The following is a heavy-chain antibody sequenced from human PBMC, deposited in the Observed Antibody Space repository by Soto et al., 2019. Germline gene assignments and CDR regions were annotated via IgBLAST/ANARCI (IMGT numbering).Heavy chain of an antibody. CDR2: INAGNGNT. Sequence: QVQLVQSGAEVKKPGASVKVSCKASGYTFTSYAMHWVRQAPGQRLEWMGWINAGNGNTKYSQKLQGRVTITGETAASTAYMELSSLRAEDTAVYYCARDPGYSYGYDCGQGTLVTVSS. J-gene: IGHJ4*02. V-gene: IGHV1-3*01. CDR1: GYTFTSYA. CDR3: ARDPGYSYGYD. D-gene: IGHD5-18*01.